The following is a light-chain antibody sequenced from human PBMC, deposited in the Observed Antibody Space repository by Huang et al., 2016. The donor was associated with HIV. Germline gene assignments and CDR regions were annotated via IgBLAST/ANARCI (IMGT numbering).Light chain of an antibody. CDR1: QSVGGK. CDR2: GAS. J-gene: IGKJ4*01. Sequence: ILLTQFPATLSVSPGQRVTLSCRASQSVGGKVAWYQQRPGQAPRLLIYGASTRVPTIPDRFSGSGSGTEFTLTISSLQFEDFAVYYCQQYDTWPPLTFGGGTKV. CDR3: QQYDTWPPLT. V-gene: IGKV3-15*01.